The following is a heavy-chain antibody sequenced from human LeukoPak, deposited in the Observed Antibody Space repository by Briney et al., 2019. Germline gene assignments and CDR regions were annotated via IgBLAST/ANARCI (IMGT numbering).Heavy chain of an antibody. D-gene: IGHD6-6*01. CDR2: VYSSGNT. J-gene: IGHJ5*02. CDR3: ARGVGSSSSNWFDP. CDR1: GDSISSGTYY. Sequence: SQTLSLTCTVSGDSISSGTYYWSWIRQAAGKGLERIGRVYSSGNTNYNPSLKSRVTISIDTSKNQFSLKLSSVTAADTAAYYCARGVGSSSSNWFDPWGQGTLVTVSS. V-gene: IGHV4-61*02.